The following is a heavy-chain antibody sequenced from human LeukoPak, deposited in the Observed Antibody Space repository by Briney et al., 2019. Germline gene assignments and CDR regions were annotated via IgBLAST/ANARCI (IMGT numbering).Heavy chain of an antibody. CDR3: ATGHSYGYDY. CDR1: GLTFSDFW. D-gene: IGHD5-18*01. J-gene: IGHJ4*02. Sequence: GGSLRLSCAASGLTFSDFWMHWVRQPPGKGMVWVALVKGDGRTTIYADSVKGRFTISRDNAKNTLYLQMNSLRADDSGVYYCATGHSYGYDYWGQGVLVTVSS. CDR2: VKGDGRTT. V-gene: IGHV3-74*01.